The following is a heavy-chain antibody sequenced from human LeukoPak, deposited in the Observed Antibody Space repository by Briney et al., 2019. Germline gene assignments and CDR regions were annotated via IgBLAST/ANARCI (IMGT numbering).Heavy chain of an antibody. D-gene: IGHD2-15*01. CDR1: GYTFTNYA. J-gene: IGHJ6*02. CDR3: ARADCSGGSCYSYYYYGMDV. CDR2: VNPNSGDT. V-gene: IGHV1-8*01. Sequence: GPVKVSCKASGYTFTNYAINWVRQATGQGLEWMGWVNPNSGDTGYAQKFQGRVTMARNTSIVTAYMELSSLRSEDTAVYYCARADCSGGSCYSYYYYGMDVWGQGTTVTVSS.